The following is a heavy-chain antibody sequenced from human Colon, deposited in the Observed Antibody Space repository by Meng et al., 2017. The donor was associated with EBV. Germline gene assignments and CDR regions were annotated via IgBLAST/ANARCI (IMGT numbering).Heavy chain of an antibody. CDR3: ARASYGSGSPLGESWFDP. D-gene: IGHD3-10*01. CDR2: IHSSGST. Sequence: VQSQVSGLGLLKPSQTLSLTCTVSGGSISSGGYYWSWIRQHPGKGLEWIGYIHSSGSTYYNPSLRSRLTISVDTSKNQFSLKLSSVTAADTAVYYCARASYGSGSPLGESWFDPWGQGTLVTVSS. V-gene: IGHV4-31*03. J-gene: IGHJ5*02. CDR1: GGSISSGGYY.